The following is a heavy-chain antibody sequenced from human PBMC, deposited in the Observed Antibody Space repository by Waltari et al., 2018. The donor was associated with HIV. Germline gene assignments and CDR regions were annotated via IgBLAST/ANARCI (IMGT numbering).Heavy chain of an antibody. Sequence: QVQLVQSGAEVKKPGASVKVSCKAGGNTFTSYHIHWVRQAPGQGLEWMGKINPSDGTTSDAQKFQGRVTMTRDTSTSTVYMELSSLRSEDTAVYFCARGIVVLAYALYYFDHWGQGTLATVSS. CDR2: INPSDGTT. J-gene: IGHJ4*02. D-gene: IGHD2-8*01. CDR3: ARGIVVLAYALYYFDH. V-gene: IGHV1-46*01. CDR1: GNTFTSYH.